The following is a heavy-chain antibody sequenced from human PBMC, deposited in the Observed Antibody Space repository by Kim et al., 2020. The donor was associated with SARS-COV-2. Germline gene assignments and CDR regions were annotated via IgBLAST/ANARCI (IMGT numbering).Heavy chain of an antibody. J-gene: IGHJ6*04. Sequence: GGSLRLSCAASGFTFRSYNMDWVRQSPGRGLEWISFINTGSTHIYYADSVEGRFTISRDNAQNSLYLQMNGLRAEDTAVYYCATSSYDILTGYFYGMDVWFEGATLTDSS. CDR3: ATSSYDILTGYFYGMDV. CDR1: GFTFRSYN. CDR2: INTGSTHI. D-gene: IGHD3-9*01. V-gene: IGHV3-21*01.